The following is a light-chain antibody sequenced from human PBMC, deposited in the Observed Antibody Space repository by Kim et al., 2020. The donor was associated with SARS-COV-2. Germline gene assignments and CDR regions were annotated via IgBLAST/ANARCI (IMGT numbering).Light chain of an antibody. CDR3: YSTDISGNDRV. J-gene: IGLJ3*02. CDR1: TLPNKY. Sequence: PGQTATITCSGDTLPNKYDFWYQQKSGQPPVMVIYEDNKRLSGIPERFSGSSSGKTATLTITGAKAEDEGDYYCYSTDISGNDRVFGGGTKLTVL. CDR2: EDN. V-gene: IGLV3-10*01.